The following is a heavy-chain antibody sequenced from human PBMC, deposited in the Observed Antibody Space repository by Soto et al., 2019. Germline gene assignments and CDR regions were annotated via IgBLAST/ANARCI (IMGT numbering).Heavy chain of an antibody. J-gene: IGHJ3*02. V-gene: IGHV5-51*01. CDR3: ARQYYYDSSGHAAFDI. CDR1: GYSFTSYW. CDR2: IYPGDSDT. Sequence: LGESLKISCKGSGYSFTSYWIGWVRQMPGKGLEWMGIIYPGDSDTRYSPSFQGQVTISAGKSISTAYLQWSSLKASDTAMYYCARQYYYDSSGHAAFDIWGQGTMVTVSS. D-gene: IGHD3-22*01.